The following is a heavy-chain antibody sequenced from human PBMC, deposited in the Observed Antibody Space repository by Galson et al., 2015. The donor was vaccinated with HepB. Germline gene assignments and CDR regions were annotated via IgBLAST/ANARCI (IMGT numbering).Heavy chain of an antibody. D-gene: IGHD3-3*01. CDR3: ARGSSYYDGADY. J-gene: IGHJ4*02. CDR2: IIPIFATA. Sequence: SVKVSCKASGGTFSSYPISWVRQAPGQGLEWMGGIIPIFATANYAQKFQGRVTITADESTTTAYMELSSLRSEDTAVYYCARGSSYYDGADYWGQGTLVTVSS. V-gene: IGHV1-69*13. CDR1: GGTFSSYP.